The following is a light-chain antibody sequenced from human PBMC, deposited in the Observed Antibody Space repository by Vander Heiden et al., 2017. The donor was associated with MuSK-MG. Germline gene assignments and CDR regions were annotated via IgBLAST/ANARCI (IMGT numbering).Light chain of an antibody. V-gene: IGKV1-5*01. Sequence: DIQMTQSPSTLSASVGGRVTITCRASPSISRWLAWYQQKPGKAAKLLMYYASILEIGCPSRFSGSGSGTEFTLTISSLQPDDLATYYCQQYDSYPWTFGQGTKVQIK. CDR3: QQYDSYPWT. CDR2: YAS. J-gene: IGKJ1*01. CDR1: PSISRW.